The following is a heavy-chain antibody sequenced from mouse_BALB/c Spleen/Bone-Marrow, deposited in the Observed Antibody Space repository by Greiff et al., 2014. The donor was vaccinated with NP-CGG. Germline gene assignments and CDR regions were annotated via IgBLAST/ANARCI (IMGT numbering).Heavy chain of an antibody. Sequence: DVQLQESGAELVRSGASVRLSRTASGFNIKDYYMHWVKQRPELGLEWIGWIDPENGDIVIAPQLQGKATMTADPSSNTAYLQLNSLTSEDTAVYYCNRGVVTTNAYWGQGTLVTVSA. CDR3: NRGVVTTNAY. CDR2: IDPENGDI. V-gene: IGHV14-4*02. CDR1: GFNIKDYY. J-gene: IGHJ3*01. D-gene: IGHD2-2*01.